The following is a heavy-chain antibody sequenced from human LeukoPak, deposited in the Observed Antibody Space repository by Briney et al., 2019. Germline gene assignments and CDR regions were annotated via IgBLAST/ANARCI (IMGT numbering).Heavy chain of an antibody. V-gene: IGHV4-4*07. J-gene: IGHJ5*02. CDR3: ARVQYLRTDWFDP. D-gene: IGHD2-2*01. CDR2: IYSSGST. CDR1: AGSINSYY. Sequence: SETLSLTCTVSAGSINSYYWSWIRQPAGKGLEWIGRIYSSGSTTYNPSLKSRVTMSVDTSKNQFSLRLSSVTAADTAVYYCARVQYLRTDWFDPWGQGTLVTVSS.